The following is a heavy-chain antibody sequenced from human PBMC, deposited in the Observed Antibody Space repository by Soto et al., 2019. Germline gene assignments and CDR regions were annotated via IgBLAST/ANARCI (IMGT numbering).Heavy chain of an antibody. CDR2: IYYSGST. J-gene: IGHJ6*03. Sequence: SETLSLTCTVSGGSISSYYWSWIRQPPGKGLEWIGYIYYSGSTNYNPSLKSRVTISVDTSKNQFSLKLSSVTAADTAVYYCARGSVTRVNVVVPAAPEYYYYYMDVWGKGTTVTVSS. V-gene: IGHV4-59*01. CDR1: GGSISSYY. D-gene: IGHD2-2*01. CDR3: ARGSVTRVNVVVPAAPEYYYYYMDV.